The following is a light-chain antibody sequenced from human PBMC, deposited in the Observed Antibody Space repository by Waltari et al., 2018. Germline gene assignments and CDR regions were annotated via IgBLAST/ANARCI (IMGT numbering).Light chain of an antibody. CDR2: DDA. Sequence: QSVLTQPPSVSAAPGQKVTISCSGSSSNSGSNFVSWYQHLPGTAPKLLIYDDAKRPSRIPDRFSGSKSGTSATLGITGLQTGDEADYYCGTWDNSLGGFVFGTGTKVTGL. J-gene: IGLJ1*01. CDR1: SSNSGSNF. CDR3: GTWDNSLGGFV. V-gene: IGLV1-51*01.